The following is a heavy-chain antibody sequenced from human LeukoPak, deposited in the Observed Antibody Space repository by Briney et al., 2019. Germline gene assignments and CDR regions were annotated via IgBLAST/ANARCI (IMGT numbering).Heavy chain of an antibody. J-gene: IGHJ4*02. CDR2: ISYDGSNK. CDR1: GFTFSSYG. D-gene: IGHD3-3*01. Sequence: PGRSLRLSCAASGFTFSSYGMHWVRQAPGKGLEWVAVISYDGSNKYYADSVKGRFTISRDNSKNTLYLQMNSLRAEDTAVYYCAKSLQRHRGTIFGVVIFDYWGQGTLVTVSS. CDR3: AKSLQRHRGTIFGVVIFDY. V-gene: IGHV3-30*18.